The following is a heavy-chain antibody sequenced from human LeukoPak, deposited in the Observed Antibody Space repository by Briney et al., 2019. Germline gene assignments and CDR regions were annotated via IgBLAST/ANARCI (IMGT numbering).Heavy chain of an antibody. Sequence: PGGSLRLSCAASGFLFRSYAMTWVRQAPGKGLQWVAAISPSGDPTYYADSVRGRFTVSRDNSNDILFLQVNNLRAEDTAVYFCTREPGGGYSPTWYEGLFKYWGQGTLLSVYS. CDR1: GFLFRSYA. V-gene: IGHV3-23*01. J-gene: IGHJ4*02. D-gene: IGHD5-18*01. CDR2: ISPSGDPT. CDR3: TREPGGGYSPTWYEGLFKY.